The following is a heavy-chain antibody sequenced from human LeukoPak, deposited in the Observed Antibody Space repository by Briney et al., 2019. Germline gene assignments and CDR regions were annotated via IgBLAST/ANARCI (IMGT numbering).Heavy chain of an antibody. CDR2: IYYSGST. J-gene: IGHJ4*02. Sequence: SETLSLTCTVSGGSISSYYWSWIRQPPGKGLEWIGYIYYSGSTNYNPSLKSRVTISVDTSKNQFPLKLSSVTAADTAVYYCARGPDYDFWSGYSTPYYFDYWGQGTLVTVSS. CDR1: GGSISSYY. V-gene: IGHV4-59*01. D-gene: IGHD3-3*01. CDR3: ARGPDYDFWSGYSTPYYFDY.